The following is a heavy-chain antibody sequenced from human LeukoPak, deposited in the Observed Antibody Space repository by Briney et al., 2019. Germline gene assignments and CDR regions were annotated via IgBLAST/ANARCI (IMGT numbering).Heavy chain of an antibody. J-gene: IGHJ4*02. V-gene: IGHV3-48*03. D-gene: IGHD3-9*01. CDR3: ASLRSYYDILTGYPNDY. CDR1: GFTFSSYE. CDR2: ISSSGSTI. Sequence: GGSLRLSCAASGFTFSSYEMNWVRQAPGKGLEWVSYISSSGSTIYYADSVKGRFTISRDNAKNSLYLQMNSLRAEDTAVYYCASLRSYYDILTGYPNDYWGQGTLVTVSS.